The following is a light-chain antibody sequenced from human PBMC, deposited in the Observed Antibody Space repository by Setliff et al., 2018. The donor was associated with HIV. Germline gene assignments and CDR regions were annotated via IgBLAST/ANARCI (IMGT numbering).Light chain of an antibody. CDR3: CSHAGSSTYV. Sequence: QSALAQPASVSGSPGQSITISCTGTSSDVGTYNLVSWYQQYPGKAPKLMIYEVSKRPSWISNRFSGSKSGNMASLTISGLQTEDEADYYCCSHAGSSTYVFGTGTKVTVL. CDR2: EVS. V-gene: IGLV2-23*02. CDR1: SSDVGTYNL. J-gene: IGLJ1*01.